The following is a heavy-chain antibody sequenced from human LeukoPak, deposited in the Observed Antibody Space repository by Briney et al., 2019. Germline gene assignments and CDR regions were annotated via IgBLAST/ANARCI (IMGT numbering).Heavy chain of an antibody. D-gene: IGHD3/OR15-3a*01. CDR1: GFTFSSYS. V-gene: IGHV3-21*01. CDR3: ARVMDYPVEYYYYYMDV. Sequence: GGSLRLSCAASGFTFSSYSMNWVRQAPGKGLEWVSSISSSSSYIYYADSVKGRFTISRDNAKNSLYLQMNSLRAEDTAVYYCARVMDYPVEYYYYYMDVWGKGTTVTVSS. CDR2: ISSSSSYI. J-gene: IGHJ6*03.